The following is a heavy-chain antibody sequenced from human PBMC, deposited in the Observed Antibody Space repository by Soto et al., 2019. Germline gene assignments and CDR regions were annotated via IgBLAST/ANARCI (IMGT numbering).Heavy chain of an antibody. CDR2: IIPIFGTA. D-gene: IGHD2-2*01. CDR1: GGTFSSYA. V-gene: IGHV1-69*13. CDR3: ARGDIVVVPAGVLANDGQLRL. J-gene: IGHJ3*01. Sequence: ASVKVSCKASGGTFSSYAISWVRQAPGQGLEWMGGIIPIFGTANYAQKFQGRVTITADESTSTAYMELSSLRSEDTAVYYCARGDIVVVPAGVLANDGQLRLWGQGTMVTVSS.